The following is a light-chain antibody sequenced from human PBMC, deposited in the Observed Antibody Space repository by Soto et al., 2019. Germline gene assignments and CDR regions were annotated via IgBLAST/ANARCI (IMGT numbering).Light chain of an antibody. V-gene: IGKV1-5*01. Sequence: DIVLTQSPATLSSLLGDRVTLTCRASQGISTWLAWYQHKPGKAPKLLIYVTSSRETGVPSRFSGSGSGTEFTLTISNVEPEDFAAYYCQQRESWPRTFGQGSKV. CDR1: QGISTW. CDR3: QQRESWPRT. CDR2: VTS. J-gene: IGKJ1*01.